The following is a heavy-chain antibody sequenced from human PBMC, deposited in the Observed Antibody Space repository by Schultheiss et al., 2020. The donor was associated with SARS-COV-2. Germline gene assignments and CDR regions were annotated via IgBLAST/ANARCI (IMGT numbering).Heavy chain of an antibody. J-gene: IGHJ6*03. D-gene: IGHD3-10*01. V-gene: IGHV4-34*01. CDR2: INHSGST. CDR1: GGSFSGYY. Sequence: SETLSLTCAVYGGSFSGYYWSWIRQPPGKGLEWIGEINHSGSTNYNPSLKSRVTISIDTSTNQFSLKLSSVTAADTAVYYCARDPWMVRGGGYYYYYMDVWGKGTTVTVSS. CDR3: ARDPWMVRGGGYYYYYMDV.